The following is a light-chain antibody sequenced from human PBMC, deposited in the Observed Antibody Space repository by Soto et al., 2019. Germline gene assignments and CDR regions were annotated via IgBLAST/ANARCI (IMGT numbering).Light chain of an antibody. CDR2: SNN. CDR1: SSNIGSKF. J-gene: IGLJ3*02. V-gene: IGLV1-47*02. Sequence: QAVVTQPPSASGTPGQRVTISCSGSSSNIGSKFVYWYQQLPGTAPKLLIYSNNQRPSGVPDRFSGSKSGTSASLAISGLRSEDEADYYCAAWDDSLSGWVFGGGTQLTVL. CDR3: AAWDDSLSGWV.